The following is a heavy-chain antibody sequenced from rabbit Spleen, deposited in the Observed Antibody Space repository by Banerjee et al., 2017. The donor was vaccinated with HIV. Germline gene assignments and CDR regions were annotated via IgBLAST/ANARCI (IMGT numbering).Heavy chain of an antibody. Sequence: QSLEESGGDLVKPGASLTLTCTASGFSFRTYTMGWVRQAPGKGLEWIGCIYIGDGNTYYASWAKGRFTVSKTSSTVDLKMTSLTAADTATYFCARDSGSSFSSYGMDLWGPGTLVTVS. CDR3: ARDSGSSFSSYGMDL. J-gene: IGHJ6*01. CDR1: GFSFRTYT. CDR2: IYIGDGNT. D-gene: IGHD8-1*01. V-gene: IGHV1S40*01.